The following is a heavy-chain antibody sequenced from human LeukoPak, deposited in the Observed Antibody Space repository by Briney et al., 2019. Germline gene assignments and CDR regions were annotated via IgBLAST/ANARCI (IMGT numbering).Heavy chain of an antibody. CDR3: ARGYDFWSGSHDAFDI. Sequence: VGSLRLSCAASGFTFDDYGMSWVRQAPGKGLEWVSGINWNGGSTGNADSVKGRFTISRDNAKNSLYLQMNSLRAEDTALYYCARGYDFWSGSHDAFDIWGQGTMVTVSS. V-gene: IGHV3-20*04. D-gene: IGHD3-3*01. CDR1: GFTFDDYG. J-gene: IGHJ3*02. CDR2: INWNGGST.